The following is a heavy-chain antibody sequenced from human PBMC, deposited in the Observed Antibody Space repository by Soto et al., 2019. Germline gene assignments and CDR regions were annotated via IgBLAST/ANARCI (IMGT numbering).Heavy chain of an antibody. D-gene: IGHD5-12*01. V-gene: IGHV1-8*01. CDR1: GYTFTSYD. Sequence: ASVKVSCKASGYTFTSYDINWVRQATXQGLEWMGWMNPNSGNTGYAQKFQGRVTMTRNTSISTAYMELSSLRSEDTAVYYCARAPIVATIPSLFDYWGQGTLVTVSS. CDR2: MNPNSGNT. J-gene: IGHJ4*02. CDR3: ARAPIVATIPSLFDY.